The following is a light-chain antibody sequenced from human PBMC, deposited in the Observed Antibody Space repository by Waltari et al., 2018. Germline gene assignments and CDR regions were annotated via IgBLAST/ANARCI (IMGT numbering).Light chain of an antibody. CDR2: GNN. CDR3: QSFDIRLSGGVV. CDR1: SSNRAAGPD. J-gene: IGLJ3*02. V-gene: IGLV1-40*01. Sequence: QSVLPQPPSMSGPPGQRVPISCTGNSSNRAAGPDVPRYEVFPGTAPKLLIYGNNNRPSGVPDRFAGSKSDTSASLAIGGLQAEDEADYYCQSFDIRLSGGVVFGGGTKVTVL.